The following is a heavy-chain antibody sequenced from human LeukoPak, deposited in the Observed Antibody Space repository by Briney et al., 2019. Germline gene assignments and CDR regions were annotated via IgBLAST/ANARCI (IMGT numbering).Heavy chain of an antibody. V-gene: IGHV1-8*03. D-gene: IGHD2-2*02. CDR3: ARGIANVVPAAIVAVYYYYYYYMDV. Sequence: ASVKVSCKASGYTFTSYDINWVRQATGQGLEWMGWMNPNSGNTGYAQKFQGRVTITRNTSISTAYMELSSLRSEDTAVYYCARGIANVVPAAIVAVYYYYYYYMDVWGKGTTVTVSS. CDR1: GYTFTSYD. CDR2: MNPNSGNT. J-gene: IGHJ6*03.